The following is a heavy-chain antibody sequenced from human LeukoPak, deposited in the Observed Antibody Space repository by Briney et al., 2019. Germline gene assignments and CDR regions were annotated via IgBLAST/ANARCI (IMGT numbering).Heavy chain of an antibody. CDR3: TTEGDSSGYLGHLFDY. V-gene: IGHV3-30*02. Sequence: GGSLRLSCAASGFIFSTYGMHWVRQAPGKGLEWVAFIRYDGSNKYYADSVKGRFTISRDNSKNTLYLQMNSLKTEDTAVYYCTTEGDSSGYLGHLFDYWGQGTLVTVSS. CDR2: IRYDGSNK. D-gene: IGHD3-22*01. J-gene: IGHJ4*02. CDR1: GFIFSTYG.